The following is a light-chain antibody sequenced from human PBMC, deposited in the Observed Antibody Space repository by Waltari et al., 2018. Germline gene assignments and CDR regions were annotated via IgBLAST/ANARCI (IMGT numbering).Light chain of an antibody. CDR2: KDT. CDR1: VLAADY. J-gene: IGLJ2*01. Sequence: YDLTQPLSVSVSPGQTATITSSGGVLAADYVRWFQQKPGQAPTLILYKDTERPSGIPERFSGSSSGSTVTLTIRGALLEDEADYHCHAAADNNWFFGGGTKLTVL. CDR3: HAAADNNWF. V-gene: IGLV3-27*01.